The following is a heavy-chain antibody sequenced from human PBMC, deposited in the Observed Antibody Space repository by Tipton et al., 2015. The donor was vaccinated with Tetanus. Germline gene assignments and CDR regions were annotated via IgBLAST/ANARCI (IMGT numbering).Heavy chain of an antibody. D-gene: IGHD3-22*01. CDR2: INPNSGGT. J-gene: IGHJ4*02. V-gene: IGHV1-2*02. CDR3: ACYYYDSSGYYYVFTSGAE. Sequence: QSGPEVKKPGASVKVSCKASGYTFTGYYMHWVRQAPGQGLEWMGWINPNSGGTNYAQKFQGRVTMTRDTSISTAYMELSRLRSDDTAVYYCACYYYDSSGYYYVFTSGAEWGQGTLVTVSS. CDR1: GYTFTGYY.